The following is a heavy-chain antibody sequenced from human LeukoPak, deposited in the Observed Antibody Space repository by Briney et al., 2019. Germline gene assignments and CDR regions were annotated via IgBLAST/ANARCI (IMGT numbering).Heavy chain of an antibody. J-gene: IGHJ4*02. Sequence: SETLSLTCTVSGGSISYSHWTWIRQPPGKGLEGIGYIDYTGTTAYNTSLKSRATMSVDTSNNQFSLRLSSVTAADTAVYYCARGQKYRSGYTVTELGSGHFDYWGQGTLVTVSS. CDR3: ARGQKYRSGYTVTELGSGHFDY. CDR1: GGSISYSH. V-gene: IGHV4-59*01. CDR2: IDYTGTT. D-gene: IGHD5-18*01.